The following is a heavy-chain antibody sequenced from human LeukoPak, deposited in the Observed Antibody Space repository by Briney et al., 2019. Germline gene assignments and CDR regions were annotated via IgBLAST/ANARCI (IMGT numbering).Heavy chain of an antibody. CDR2: IRSDGTNK. D-gene: IGHD2-2*01. CDR3: ARDTCSTTTCHGWFGP. CDR1: GFTFSSYA. Sequence: GGSLRLSCAASGFTFSSYAVHWVRQAPDKGLEWGAVIRSDGTNKYYAESVKGRFTISRDNSKNTLYLQMNSLRAEDTAVYYCARDTCSTTTCHGWFGPWGQGTLVTVSS. J-gene: IGHJ5*02. V-gene: IGHV3-33*01.